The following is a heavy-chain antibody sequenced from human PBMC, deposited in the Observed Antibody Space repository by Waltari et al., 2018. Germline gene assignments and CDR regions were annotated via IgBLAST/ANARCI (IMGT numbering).Heavy chain of an antibody. Sequence: QLQLQESGPGLVKPSETLSLTCIVSGDSIDRSGYYWGWIRQPPGKGLGGIGSIYYSGRTSYDPSLKSRVTISVDTSKNHFSLKLSSVTVADTAVYYCARPNSSTLGGGFDYWGQGTLVTVSS. D-gene: IGHD3-16*01. CDR1: GDSIDRSGYY. CDR2: IYYSGRT. J-gene: IGHJ4*02. V-gene: IGHV4-39*02. CDR3: ARPNSSTLGGGFDY.